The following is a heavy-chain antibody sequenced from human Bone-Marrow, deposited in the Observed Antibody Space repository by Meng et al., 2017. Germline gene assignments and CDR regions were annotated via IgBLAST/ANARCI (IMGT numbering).Heavy chain of an antibody. D-gene: IGHD6-19*01. Sequence: EVQLVESGGGLVQPRWSLRLSCAASGFTFSSYWMHWVRQAPGKGLVWVARVNSDGSATTYADSVKGRFTISRDNAKTTLYLQMNSLTVEDTAVYYCARKRAVVEDFDCWGQGTLVTVSS. V-gene: IGHV3-74*03. CDR1: GFTFSSYW. J-gene: IGHJ4*02. CDR3: ARKRAVVEDFDC. CDR2: VNSDGSAT.